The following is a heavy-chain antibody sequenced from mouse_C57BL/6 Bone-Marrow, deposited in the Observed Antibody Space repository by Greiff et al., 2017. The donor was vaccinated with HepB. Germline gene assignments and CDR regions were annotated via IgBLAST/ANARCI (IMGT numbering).Heavy chain of an antibody. J-gene: IGHJ4*01. Sequence: EVQRVESGGGLVKPGGSLKLSCAASGFTFSSYAMSWVRQTPEKRLEWVATISDGGSYTYYPDNVKGRFTISRDNAKNNLYLQMSHLKSEDTAMYYCARENYYVSSLYAMDYWGQGTSVTVSS. CDR2: ISDGGSYT. V-gene: IGHV5-4*01. CDR3: ARENYYVSSLYAMDY. D-gene: IGHD1-1*01. CDR1: GFTFSSYA.